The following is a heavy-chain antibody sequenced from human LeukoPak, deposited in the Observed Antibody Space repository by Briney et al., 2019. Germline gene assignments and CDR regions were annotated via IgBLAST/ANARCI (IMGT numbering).Heavy chain of an antibody. Sequence: SETLSLTCAVYGGSFSGYYWSWIRQPPGKGLEWIGEINHSGSTNYNPSLKSRVTISVDTSKNKFSLKLSSVTAADTAVYYCARTYSGSYYARYYFDYWGQGTLVTVSS. V-gene: IGHV4-34*01. CDR1: GGSFSGYY. CDR3: ARTYSGSYYARYYFDY. CDR2: INHSGST. D-gene: IGHD1-26*01. J-gene: IGHJ4*02.